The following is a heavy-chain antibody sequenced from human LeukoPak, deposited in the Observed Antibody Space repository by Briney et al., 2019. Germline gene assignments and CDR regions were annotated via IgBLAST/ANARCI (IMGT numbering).Heavy chain of an antibody. CDR1: GLTFRTYA. V-gene: IGHV3-74*01. CDR3: ARGGYSYGRVDY. D-gene: IGHD5-18*01. Sequence: GGFLRLSCAASGLTFRTYAMSWVRQAPGKGLVWVSRINSDGSSTSYADSVKGRFTISRDNAKNTLYLQMNSLRAEDTAVYYCARGGYSYGRVDYWGQGALVTVSS. J-gene: IGHJ4*02. CDR2: INSDGSST.